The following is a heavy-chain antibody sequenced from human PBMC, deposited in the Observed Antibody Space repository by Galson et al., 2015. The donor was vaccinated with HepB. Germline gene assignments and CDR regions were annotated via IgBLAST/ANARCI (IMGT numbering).Heavy chain of an antibody. J-gene: IGHJ6*02. CDR3: AREGIRDGYYYYGMDV. V-gene: IGHV3-33*01. D-gene: IGHD5-24*01. CDR1: GFTFSSYG. Sequence: SLRLSCAASGFTFSSYGMHWVRQAPGKGLEWVAVIWYDGSNKYYADSVRGRFTISRDNSKNTLYLQMNSLRAEDTAVYYCAREGIRDGYYYYGMDVWGQGTTVTVSS. CDR2: IWYDGSNK.